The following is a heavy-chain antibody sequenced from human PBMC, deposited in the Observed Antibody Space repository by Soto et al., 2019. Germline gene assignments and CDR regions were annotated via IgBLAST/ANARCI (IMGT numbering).Heavy chain of an antibody. V-gene: IGHV4-34*01. D-gene: IGHD3-16*02. CDR3: ARHDYVWGSYRYQGPFDY. Sequence: TSETLSLTCAVYGGSFSGYYWSWIRQPPGKGLEWIGEINHSGSTNYNPSLKSRVTISVDTSKNQFSLKLSSVTAADTAVYYCARHDYVWGSYRYQGPFDYWGQGTLVTVSS. J-gene: IGHJ4*02. CDR1: GGSFSGYY. CDR2: INHSGST.